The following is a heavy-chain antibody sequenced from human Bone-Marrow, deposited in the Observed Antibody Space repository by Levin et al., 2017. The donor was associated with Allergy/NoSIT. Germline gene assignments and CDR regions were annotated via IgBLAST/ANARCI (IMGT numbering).Heavy chain of an antibody. V-gene: IGHV1-18*01. D-gene: IGHD3-22*01. CDR1: GYTFTSYG. Sequence: PAASVKVSCKASGYTFTSYGISWVRQAPGQGLEWMGWISAYNGNTNYAQKLQGRVTMTTDTSTSTAYMELRSLRSDDTAVYYCARDGRVTGSGYYRRNWKVDVSYFDYWGQGTLVTVSS. CDR2: ISAYNGNT. CDR3: ARDGRVTGSGYYRRNWKVDVSYFDY. J-gene: IGHJ4*02.